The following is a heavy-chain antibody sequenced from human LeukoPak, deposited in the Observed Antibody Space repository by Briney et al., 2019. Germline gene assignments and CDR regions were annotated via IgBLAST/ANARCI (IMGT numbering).Heavy chain of an antibody. CDR3: ARDPGYCSGGSCYSQNFDY. V-gene: IGHV3-21*01. CDR2: ISSSSSYI. J-gene: IGHJ4*02. Sequence: GGSLRLSCAASGFTFSSYSMNWVRQAPGKGLEWVSSISSSSSYIHYADSVKGRFTISRDNAKNSLYLQMNSLRAEDTAVYYCARDPGYCSGGSCYSQNFDYWGQGTLVTVSS. D-gene: IGHD2-15*01. CDR1: GFTFSSYS.